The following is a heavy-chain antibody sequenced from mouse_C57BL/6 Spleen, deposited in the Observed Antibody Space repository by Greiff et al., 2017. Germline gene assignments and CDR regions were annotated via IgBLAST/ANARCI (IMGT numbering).Heavy chain of an antibody. CDR2: IYPGSGNT. D-gene: IGHD2-4*01. J-gene: IGHJ3*01. Sequence: VQLQQSGAELVRPGASVKLSCRASGYTFTDYYINWVKQRPGQGLEWIARIYPGSGNTYYNEKFKGKATLTAEKSSSTAYMQLSSLTSEDSAVYFCARWRYDYEESFAYWGQGTLVTVSA. CDR3: ARWRYDYEESFAY. V-gene: IGHV1-76*01. CDR1: GYTFTDYY.